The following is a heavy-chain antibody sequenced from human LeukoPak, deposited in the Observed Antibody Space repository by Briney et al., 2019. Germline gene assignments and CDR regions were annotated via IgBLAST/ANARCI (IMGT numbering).Heavy chain of an antibody. D-gene: IGHD3-3*01. Sequence: SETLSPTCIVSGGSPSSSTYYWGWIRQPPGKGLEWIGNIYYSGSTYSNPSLRSRVTISVETSKSQFSLKLSSVTTADTAVYFCARGITIFGIVTLRYFDYWGQGTLVTVSS. CDR2: IYYSGST. CDR1: GGSPSSSTYY. V-gene: IGHV4-39*01. J-gene: IGHJ4*02. CDR3: ARGITIFGIVTLRYFDY.